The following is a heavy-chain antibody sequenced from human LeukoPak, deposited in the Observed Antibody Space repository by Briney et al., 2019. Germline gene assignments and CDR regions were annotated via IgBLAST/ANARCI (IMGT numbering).Heavy chain of an antibody. CDR2: IYYSGST. V-gene: IGHV4-30-4*08. Sequence: PSQTLSLTCTVSGGSISSGDYYWSWIRQPPGKGLEWIGYIYYSGSTYYNPSLKSRVTISVDTSKNQLSLKLNSVTAADTAVYYCARDRGYSSSWYYYYYMDVWGKGTTVTVSS. J-gene: IGHJ6*03. CDR3: ARDRGYSSSWYYYYYMDV. CDR1: GGSISSGDYY. D-gene: IGHD6-13*01.